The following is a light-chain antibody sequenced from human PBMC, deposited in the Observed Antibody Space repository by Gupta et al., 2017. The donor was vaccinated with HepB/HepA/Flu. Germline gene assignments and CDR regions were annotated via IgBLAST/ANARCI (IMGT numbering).Light chain of an antibody. V-gene: IGKV3-20*01. CDR3: QQYGSSPYT. J-gene: IGKJ2*01. CDR2: GAS. CDR1: QSVSSSY. Sequence: EIVLTQSPGTLSLSQGERATLSCRASQSVSSSYLVWYQQKPGQAPRLLIYGASSRATGIPDRFSGSGSGTDFTLTINRLEPEDFAVYYCQQYGSSPYTFGQGTKLEIK.